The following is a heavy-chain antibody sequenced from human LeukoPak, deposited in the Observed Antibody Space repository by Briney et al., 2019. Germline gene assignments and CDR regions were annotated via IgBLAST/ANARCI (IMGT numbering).Heavy chain of an antibody. CDR1: GYTFTNNY. Sequence: ASVKVSCKASGYTFTNNYMHWVRQAPGQGLEWMGIINPSGGSTTYAQKFQGRVTMTRDTSTNTVYMDLISLRSEDTAVYYCVRDGYSGSYGYYFDYWGQGTLVTVSS. J-gene: IGHJ4*02. CDR2: INPSGGST. D-gene: IGHD1-26*01. V-gene: IGHV1-46*01. CDR3: VRDGYSGSYGYYFDY.